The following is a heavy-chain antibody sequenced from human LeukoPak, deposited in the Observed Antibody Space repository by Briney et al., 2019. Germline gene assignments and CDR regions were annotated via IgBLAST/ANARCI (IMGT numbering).Heavy chain of an antibody. CDR3: AREGYCTNGVCYGNWFDP. V-gene: IGHV3-7*01. D-gene: IGHD2-8*01. Sequence: GGSLRLSCEASGFTLNIYWMSWVRQAPGKGLEWVANIKQDGSEKYYVDSVKGRFTISRDNAKNSLYLQMNSLRAEDTAVYYCAREGYCTNGVCYGNWFDPWGQGTLVTVSS. CDR2: IKQDGSEK. J-gene: IGHJ5*02. CDR1: GFTLNIYW.